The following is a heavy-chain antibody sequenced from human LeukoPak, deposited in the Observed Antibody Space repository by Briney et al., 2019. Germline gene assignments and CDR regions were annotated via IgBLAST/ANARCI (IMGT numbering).Heavy chain of an antibody. D-gene: IGHD2-15*01. CDR3: ARTIVVRYYYYYGMDV. CDR1: GYTFTSHD. Sequence: GASVKVSCKASGYTFTSHDINWVRQATGQGLEWMGWMNPNSGNTGYAQKFQGRVTMTRNTSISTAYMELSSLRSEDAAVYYCARTIVVRYYYYYGMDVWGQGTTVTVSS. CDR2: MNPNSGNT. V-gene: IGHV1-8*01. J-gene: IGHJ6*02.